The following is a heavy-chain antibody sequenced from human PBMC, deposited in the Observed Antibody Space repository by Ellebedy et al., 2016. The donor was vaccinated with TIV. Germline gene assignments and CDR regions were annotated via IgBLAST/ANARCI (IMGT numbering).Heavy chain of an antibody. D-gene: IGHD6-13*01. Sequence: SVKVSXXASGGTFSSYAISWVRQAPGQGLEWMGGIIPIFGTANYAQKFQGRVTITADESTSTAYMELSSLRSEDTAVYYCARDGLAAAGTGSWFDPWGQGTLVTVSS. V-gene: IGHV1-69*13. CDR2: IIPIFGTA. CDR3: ARDGLAAAGTGSWFDP. J-gene: IGHJ5*02. CDR1: GGTFSSYA.